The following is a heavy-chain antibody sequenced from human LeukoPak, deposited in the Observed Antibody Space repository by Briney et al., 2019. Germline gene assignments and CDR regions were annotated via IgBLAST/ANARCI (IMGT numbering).Heavy chain of an antibody. V-gene: IGHV1-69*08. D-gene: IGHD1-26*01. Sequence: SVKVSCKASGGTLRSHIFSWVRQAPGQGLEWMGRITPIIDSAKYAQNFQDRVTITADTSTATIYMELSSLTFEDTAVYFCTRVNLRGSQYNWFDPWGQGTLGTVSS. CDR3: TRVNLRGSQYNWFDP. CDR2: ITPIIDSA. J-gene: IGHJ5*02. CDR1: GGTLRSHI.